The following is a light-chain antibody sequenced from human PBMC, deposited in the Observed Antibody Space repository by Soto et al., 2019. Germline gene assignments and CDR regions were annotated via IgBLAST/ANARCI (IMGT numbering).Light chain of an antibody. CDR2: DVS. CDR3: SSYTSSSTLVV. CDR1: SSDVGGYNY. J-gene: IGLJ1*01. Sequence: QSALTQPASVSGSPGQSITISCTGTSSDVGGYNYVSWYQHHPGKAPKLMIYDVSNRPSGVSNRFSGSKSGNTASLTISGLQAEDEGNYYCSSYTSSSTLVVFGTGTKVTVL. V-gene: IGLV2-14*03.